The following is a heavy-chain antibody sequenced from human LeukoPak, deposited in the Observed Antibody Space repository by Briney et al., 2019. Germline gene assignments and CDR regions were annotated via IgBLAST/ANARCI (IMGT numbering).Heavy chain of an antibody. Sequence: GGSLRLSCAASGFIFDDYGMSWVRQAPGKGLEWVSGINWSGGSTGYADSVKGRFTISRDNAKNSLYLQMNSLRAEDTALYYCARGYWVKNAFDFWGQGTMVTVSS. CDR3: ARGYWVKNAFDF. CDR1: GFIFDDYG. J-gene: IGHJ3*01. CDR2: INWSGGST. D-gene: IGHD2-15*01. V-gene: IGHV3-20*04.